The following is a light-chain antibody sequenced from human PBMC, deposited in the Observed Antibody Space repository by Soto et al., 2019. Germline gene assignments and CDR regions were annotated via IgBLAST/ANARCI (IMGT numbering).Light chain of an antibody. V-gene: IGKV1-9*01. CDR1: QGISSY. CDR2: DVS. CDR3: QHYKMYSPWT. J-gene: IGKJ1*01. Sequence: DFQLTPSPSFLSASIGDRVTITCRASQGISSYLAWYQQKPGKAPKLLIYDVSSLQSGVPSRFSGSGSGTEFTLTISSLQPDDFATYYCQHYKMYSPWTFGQGTKVDIK.